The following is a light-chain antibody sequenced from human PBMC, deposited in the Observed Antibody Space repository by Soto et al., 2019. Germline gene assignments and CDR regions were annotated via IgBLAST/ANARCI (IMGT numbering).Light chain of an antibody. V-gene: IGKV1-5*01. CDR1: ESVSGL. J-gene: IGKJ1*01. CDR3: QQYETFSGT. Sequence: VQMSQSPSTLSASRGDTVTVTCRASESVSGLLAWYQQKPEEAPKLLIYDASALPRGVPSRFSGSGSGTKFTLTIASLQPDDFATYYCQQYETFSGTFGPGTKVDI. CDR2: DAS.